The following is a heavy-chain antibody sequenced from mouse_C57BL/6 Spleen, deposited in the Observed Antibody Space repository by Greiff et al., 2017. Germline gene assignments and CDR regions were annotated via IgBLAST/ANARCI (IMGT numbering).Heavy chain of an antibody. Sequence: QVQLKQPGAELVKPGASVKLSCKASGYTFTSYWMHWVKQRPGRGLEWIGRIDPNSGGTKYNEKFKSKATLTVDKPSSTAYMQLSSLTSEDSAVYYCARGDYYYGSSYDWYVDVWGTGTTVTVSS. CDR3: ARGDYYYGSSYDWYVDV. CDR2: IDPNSGGT. CDR1: GYTFTSYW. V-gene: IGHV1-72*01. J-gene: IGHJ1*03. D-gene: IGHD1-1*01.